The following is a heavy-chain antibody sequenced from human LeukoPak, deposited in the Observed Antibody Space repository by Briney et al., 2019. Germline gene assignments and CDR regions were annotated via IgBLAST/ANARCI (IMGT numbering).Heavy chain of an antibody. J-gene: IGHJ4*02. V-gene: IGHV3-21*01. CDR1: GFTFSSYA. Sequence: GGSLRLSCAASGFTFSSYAMNWVRQAPGKGLEWVSSISSSSSHIYYADSVKGRFTISRDNAKNSLYLQMNSLRAEDTAVYYCARVQSGYSYGSGYWGQGTLVTVSS. CDR3: ARVQSGYSYGSGY. CDR2: ISSSSSHI. D-gene: IGHD5-18*01.